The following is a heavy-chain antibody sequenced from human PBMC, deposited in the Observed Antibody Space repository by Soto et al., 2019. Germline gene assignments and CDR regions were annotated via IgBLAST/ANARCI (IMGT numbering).Heavy chain of an antibody. V-gene: IGHV3-30-3*01. CDR3: ARGVAAAGTGEYYFDY. J-gene: IGHJ4*02. CDR2: ISYDGSNK. D-gene: IGHD6-13*01. Sequence: QVQLVESGGGVVQPGRSLRLSCAASGFTFSSYAMHWVRQAPGKGLEWVAVISYDGSNKYYADSVKGRFTISRDNSKNTLYLQMNSLRAEDTAVYYCARGVAAAGTGEYYFDYWGQGTLVTVSS. CDR1: GFTFSSYA.